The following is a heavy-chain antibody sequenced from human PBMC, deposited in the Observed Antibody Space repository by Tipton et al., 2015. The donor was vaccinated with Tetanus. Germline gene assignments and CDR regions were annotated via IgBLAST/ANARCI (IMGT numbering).Heavy chain of an antibody. V-gene: IGHV3-7*01. Sequence: SLRLSCAASGFTFSSYWMSWVRQAPGKGLEWVANIKQDGSEKYYVDSVKGRFTISRDNAKNSLYLQMNSLRAEDTAVYYCARPRPSGNYYYGMDVWGQGTTFTVSS. CDR1: GFTFSSYW. D-gene: IGHD6-13*01. CDR3: ARPRPSGNYYYGMDV. CDR2: IKQDGSEK. J-gene: IGHJ6*02.